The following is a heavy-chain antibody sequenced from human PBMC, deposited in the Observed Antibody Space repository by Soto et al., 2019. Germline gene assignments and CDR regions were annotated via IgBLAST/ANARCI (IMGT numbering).Heavy chain of an antibody. CDR3: ARDLYYGDTLGYYGMDV. V-gene: IGHV4-31*03. D-gene: IGHD4-17*01. J-gene: IGHJ6*02. CDR2: IYYSGST. CDR1: GGSISSGGYY. Sequence: QVQLQESGPGLVKPSQTLSLTCTVSGGSISSGGYYWSWIRQHPGKGLEWIGYIYYSGSTYYNPSLKSRVTLSVDTSKNQFSLKLSSVTAADTAVYYCARDLYYGDTLGYYGMDVWGQGTTVTVSS.